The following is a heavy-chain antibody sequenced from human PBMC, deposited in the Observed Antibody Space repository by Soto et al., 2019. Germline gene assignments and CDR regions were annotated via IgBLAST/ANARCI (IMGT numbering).Heavy chain of an antibody. CDR1: GGSFSGYY. J-gene: IGHJ6*02. CDR3: ARGFIRDYYFYYGLDV. Sequence: SETLSLTCAVYGGSFSGYYWNWIRQPPGKGLEWIGEINHSGSTNYNPSLKSRVTISEDTSNNQFSLRLSSVTAADTAVYYCARGFIRDYYFYYGLDVWGQGTTVTVSS. D-gene: IGHD3-16*02. V-gene: IGHV4-34*01. CDR2: INHSGST.